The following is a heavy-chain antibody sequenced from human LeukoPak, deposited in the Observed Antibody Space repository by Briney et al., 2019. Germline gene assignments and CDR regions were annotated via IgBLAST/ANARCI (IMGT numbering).Heavy chain of an antibody. V-gene: IGHV3-66*01. Sequence: GGSLRLSCAASGFTVSSNYMSWVRQAPGKGLEWVSVIYSGGSTYYADSVKGRFTISRDNSKNTLYLQMNSLRAEDTAVYYCARVGTDIVGIDYWGQGALVTVSS. CDR3: ARVGTDIVGIDY. D-gene: IGHD2-15*01. CDR1: GFTVSSNY. CDR2: IYSGGST. J-gene: IGHJ4*02.